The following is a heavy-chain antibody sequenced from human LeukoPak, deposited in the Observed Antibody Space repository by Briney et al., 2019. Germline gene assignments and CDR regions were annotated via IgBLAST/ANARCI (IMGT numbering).Heavy chain of an antibody. Sequence: GGSLRLSCAAAGFTFSRYWMNWYRQAPGKGLEWVGNINQDAREINYVDSVRGRFTISRDNAKNSLHLQMNSLRAEDTAVYYCATDRDNSDWQKRFDSWGQGTLVTVSS. CDR1: GFTFSRYW. D-gene: IGHD2-21*02. J-gene: IGHJ4*02. CDR2: INQDAREI. V-gene: IGHV3-7*01. CDR3: ATDRDNSDWQKRFDS.